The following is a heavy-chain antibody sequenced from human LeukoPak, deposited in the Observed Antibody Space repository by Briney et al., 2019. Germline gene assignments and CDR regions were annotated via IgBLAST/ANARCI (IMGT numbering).Heavy chain of an antibody. V-gene: IGHV3-21*01. Sequence: PGGSLRLSCAASGFTFSSYSLNWVRQAPGKGLEWVSSISSSSSDMYYADSAKGRFTISRDNAKNSLYLQLNSLRAEDTAVYYCAPGDPLDYWGQGTLVTVSS. J-gene: IGHJ4*02. D-gene: IGHD2-21*01. CDR3: APGDPLDY. CDR2: ISSSSSDM. CDR1: GFTFSSYS.